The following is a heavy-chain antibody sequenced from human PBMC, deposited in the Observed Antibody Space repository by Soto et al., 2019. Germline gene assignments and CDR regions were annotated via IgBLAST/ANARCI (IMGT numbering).Heavy chain of an antibody. J-gene: IGHJ5*02. V-gene: IGHV3-66*01. CDR3: VRDLYYYDHWLDP. D-gene: IGHD3-22*01. CDR1: GLTVSSNY. CDR2: IYSGGRT. Sequence: PGGSLRLSCAASGLTVSSNYMSWVRQAPGKGLEWVSVIYSGGRTYYADSVKGRFTISRDNAKNSLYLQMNSLRAEDTAVYYCVRDLYYYDHWLDPWGQGTLVTVSS.